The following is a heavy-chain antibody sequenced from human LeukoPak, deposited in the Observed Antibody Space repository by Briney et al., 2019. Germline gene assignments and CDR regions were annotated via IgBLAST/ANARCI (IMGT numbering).Heavy chain of an antibody. CDR2: MLSDGSNK. Sequence: GRSLRLSCAASGFTFSTYNMHWVRQAPGKGLEWVALMLSDGSNKYHADSVKGRFTISRDSSKNALFLQMNSLRDEDTAVYYCAKDSGYSYGHGLDYWGQGTLVTVSS. CDR1: GFTFSTYN. J-gene: IGHJ4*02. D-gene: IGHD5-18*01. V-gene: IGHV3-33*06. CDR3: AKDSGYSYGHGLDY.